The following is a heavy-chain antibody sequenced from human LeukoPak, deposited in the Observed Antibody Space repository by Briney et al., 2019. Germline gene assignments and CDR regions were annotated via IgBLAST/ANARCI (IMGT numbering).Heavy chain of an antibody. J-gene: IGHJ1*01. V-gene: IGHV3-21*01. D-gene: IGHD1-1*01. CDR1: GFTFSDYS. CDR3: VRDLTTSSTAYLHH. Sequence: PGGSLRLSCIASGFTFSDYSMNWVRQAPEKGLEWVSSISTRSRHMYYADSVKGRFTISRDSGKKSLYLEMNSLRADDTAVYYCVRDLTTSSTAYLHHWGQGTLVTVSS. CDR2: ISTRSRHM.